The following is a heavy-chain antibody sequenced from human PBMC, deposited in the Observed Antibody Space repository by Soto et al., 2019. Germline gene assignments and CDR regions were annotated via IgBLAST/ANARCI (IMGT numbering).Heavy chain of an antibody. CDR2: ITGSGFDT. CDR1: GFSFSNYA. CDR3: AKRRPQYFDD. J-gene: IGHJ4*02. Sequence: DVQLLESGGGFIQPGGSLRLSCAASGFSFSNYAMSWVRQAPGKGLEWVSLITGSGFDTYTAASVKGRFTVSRDNSKNMLYLQMNSLRAADTAVYYCAKRRPQYFDDWGQGTLVTVSP. V-gene: IGHV3-23*01.